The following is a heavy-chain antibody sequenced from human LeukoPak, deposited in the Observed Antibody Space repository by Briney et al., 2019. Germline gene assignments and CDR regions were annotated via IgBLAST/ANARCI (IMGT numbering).Heavy chain of an antibody. CDR2: INHSGST. J-gene: IGHJ5*02. CDR1: GGSTSSSSYY. Sequence: SETLSLTCTVSGGSTSSSSYYWSWIRQPPGKGLEWIGEINHSGSTNYNPSLKSRVTISVDTSKNQFSLKLSSVTAADTAVYYCARLEYVSWLHNWFDPWGQGTLVTVSS. CDR3: ARLEYVSWLHNWFDP. D-gene: IGHD2-2*01. V-gene: IGHV4-39*07.